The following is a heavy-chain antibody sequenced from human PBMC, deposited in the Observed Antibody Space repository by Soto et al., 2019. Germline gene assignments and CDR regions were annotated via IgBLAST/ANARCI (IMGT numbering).Heavy chain of an antibody. D-gene: IGHD4-17*01. Sequence: QVQLVESVGGEVQPGRSLTISCAASGFTFSTYGMHWVRQTPGKGLEWVAVISYDGTNKFYSDSVKGRFTISRDNFKNTLTLQMNSLRADDTAVYSCAKDLQSYGDYDYYCYGMDVWGLGTRVTVSS. V-gene: IGHV3-30*18. CDR1: GFTFSTYG. J-gene: IGHJ6*02. CDR3: AKDLQSYGDYDYYCYGMDV. CDR2: ISYDGTNK.